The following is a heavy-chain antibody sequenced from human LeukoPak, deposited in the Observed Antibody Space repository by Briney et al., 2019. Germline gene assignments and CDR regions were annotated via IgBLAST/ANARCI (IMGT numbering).Heavy chain of an antibody. CDR3: ARVKNSAVAGTFYYYYYMDV. J-gene: IGHJ6*03. D-gene: IGHD6-19*01. V-gene: IGHV6-1*01. CDR1: GDSVSSNSAA. CDR2: TYYMSKWYN. Sequence: SQTLSLTCAISGDSVSSNSAAWNWIRQSPSRGLEWLGRTYYMSKWYNDYAVSVKSRITINPDTSKNHFSLQLNSVTPEDTAVYYCARVKNSAVAGTFYYYYYMDVWGKGTTVTVSS.